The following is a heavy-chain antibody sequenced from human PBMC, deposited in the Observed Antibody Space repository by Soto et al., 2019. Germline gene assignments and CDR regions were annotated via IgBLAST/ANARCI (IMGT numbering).Heavy chain of an antibody. CDR3: AHRHGGFTWNDCYLDY. CDR1: GFSLTTHPMG. J-gene: IGHJ4*02. CDR2: IYWDDDK. D-gene: IGHD1-1*01. Sequence: QITLKESGPTLVEPTETLTLTCSFSGFSLTTHPMGVGWIRQPPGRALEWLAVIYWDDDKRYNPSLRSRLTITKDTSTRKVVLTMTYMEPADTATYYCAHRHGGFTWNDCYLDYWGQGTLVTVSS. V-gene: IGHV2-5*02.